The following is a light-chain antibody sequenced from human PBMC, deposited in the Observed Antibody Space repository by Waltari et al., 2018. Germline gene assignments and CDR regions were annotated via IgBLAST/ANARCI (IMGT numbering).Light chain of an antibody. CDR2: DVS. Sequence: QSALTQPASVSGSLGQSINISCSGTNSDIGGYNSVSWYQQHPGEAPKLLIFDVSTRPSGVFSRFSAFKSGTTASLTISGLQAEDEADYYCCSKTSSTASIVFGGGTTLTVL. CDR1: NSDIGGYNS. J-gene: IGLJ3*02. V-gene: IGLV2-14*03. CDR3: CSKTSSTASIV.